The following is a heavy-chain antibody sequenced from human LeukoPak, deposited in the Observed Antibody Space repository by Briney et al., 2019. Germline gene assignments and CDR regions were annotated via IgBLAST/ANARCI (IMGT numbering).Heavy chain of an antibody. CDR1: GGSISSSYY. CDR2: IYYSGST. CDR3: ARVGNSPDAFDI. J-gene: IGHJ3*02. D-gene: IGHD4-23*01. V-gene: IGHV4-39*07. Sequence: PSETLSLTCPVSGGSISSSYYWGRIRQPPGKGLEWIGSIYYSGSTYYKPSLKSRVTISVDTSKNQFSLKLSSVTAADTAVYYCARVGNSPDAFDIWGQGTMVTVSS.